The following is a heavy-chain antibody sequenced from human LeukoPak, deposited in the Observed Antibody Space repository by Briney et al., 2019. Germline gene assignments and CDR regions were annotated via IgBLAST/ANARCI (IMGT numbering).Heavy chain of an antibody. Sequence: ASVKVSCKASGYTFTGYYMHWVRQAPGQGLEWMGWINPNSGGTNYAQKFQGRVTMTRDTSISTAYMELSRLRSDDTAVYYCARDSGTILGVPRAGYGMDVWGQGTTVTVSS. V-gene: IGHV1-2*02. CDR2: INPNSGGT. CDR1: GYTFTGYY. J-gene: IGHJ6*02. CDR3: ARDSGTILGVPRAGYGMDV. D-gene: IGHD3-3*01.